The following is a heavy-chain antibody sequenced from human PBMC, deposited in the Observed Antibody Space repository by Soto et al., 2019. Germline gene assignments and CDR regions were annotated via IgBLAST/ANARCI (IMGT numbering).Heavy chain of an antibody. D-gene: IGHD3-16*01. V-gene: IGHV3-21*01. Sequence: GGSLRLSCAASGFTFSSYSMNWVRQAPGKGLEWVSSISSSSSYIYYADSVKGRFTISRDNAKNSLYLQMNSLRAEDTAVYYCASRNVFMITFGGSNYFDYWGQGTLVTVSS. CDR3: ASRNVFMITFGGSNYFDY. J-gene: IGHJ4*02. CDR2: ISSSSSYI. CDR1: GFTFSSYS.